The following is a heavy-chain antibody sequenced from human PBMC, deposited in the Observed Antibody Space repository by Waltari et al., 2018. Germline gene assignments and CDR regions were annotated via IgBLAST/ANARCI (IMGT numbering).Heavy chain of an antibody. CDR1: GGSFSGYY. CDR3: AREGFLVYWFDP. Sequence: QVQLQQWGAGLLKPSETLSLTCAVYGGSFSGYYWSWIRQPPGKGLEWIGEINHRGSTNYNPSLKSRVTISVDTSKNQFSLKLSSVTAADTAVYYCAREGFLVYWFDPWGQGTLVTVSS. D-gene: IGHD2-8*02. J-gene: IGHJ5*02. V-gene: IGHV4-34*01. CDR2: INHRGST.